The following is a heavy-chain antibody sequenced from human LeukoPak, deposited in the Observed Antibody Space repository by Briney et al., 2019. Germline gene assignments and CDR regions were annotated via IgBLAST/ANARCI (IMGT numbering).Heavy chain of an antibody. Sequence: GGSLRLSCAASGFTFSNYEMNWVRQAPGKGLEWVSYISSSGSTIYYADSVKGRFTISRDNARNSLYLQMDSLRAEDTAVYYCARGGAGMSDYWGQGTLVTVSS. J-gene: IGHJ4*02. CDR1: GFTFSNYE. V-gene: IGHV3-48*03. D-gene: IGHD3-10*01. CDR3: ARGGAGMSDY. CDR2: ISSSGSTI.